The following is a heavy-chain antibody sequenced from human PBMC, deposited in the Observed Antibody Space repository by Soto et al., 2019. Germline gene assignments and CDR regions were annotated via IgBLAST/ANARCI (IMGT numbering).Heavy chain of an antibody. CDR2: IYYSGST. Sequence: SETLSLTCTVSGGSISSYYWSWIRQPPGKGLEWIGYIYYSGSTNYNPSLKSRVTISVDTSKNQFSLKLSSVTAADTAVYYCARTEVLLWFGELLSWFDPWGQGTLVTV. CDR1: GGSISSYY. J-gene: IGHJ5*02. V-gene: IGHV4-59*01. D-gene: IGHD3-10*01. CDR3: ARTEVLLWFGELLSWFDP.